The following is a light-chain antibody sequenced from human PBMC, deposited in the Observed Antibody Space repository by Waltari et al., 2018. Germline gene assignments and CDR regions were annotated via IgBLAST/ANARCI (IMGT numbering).Light chain of an antibody. J-gene: IGKJ1*01. CDR1: QTIGFS. Sequence: ETVMTQSPATLSVSPGERATHSCRTSQTIGFSLAWYQQKPGQAPRLLIYHASTRATGIPARFSGSGSETEFTLTISSLQSEDVAVYYCQQYNNWPPGTFGQGTKVEI. V-gene: IGKV3-15*01. CDR2: HAS. CDR3: QQYNNWPPGT.